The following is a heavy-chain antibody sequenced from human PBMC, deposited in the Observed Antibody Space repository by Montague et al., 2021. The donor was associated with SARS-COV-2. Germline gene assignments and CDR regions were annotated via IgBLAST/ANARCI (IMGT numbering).Heavy chain of an antibody. V-gene: IGHV3-7*01. D-gene: IGHD7-27*01. CDR3: ARAPNWGDWFGGLDD. J-gene: IGHJ4*02. CDR1: GFTFSNYW. Sequence: SLRLSCAASGFTFSNYWMSWVRQAPGTGLEWVANIKQDGSQKYYVGSVKGRFTISRDNAKNSLYLQMNSLRPEDTSVYYCARAPNWGDWFGGLDDWGQGTLVSVSS. CDR2: IKQDGSQK.